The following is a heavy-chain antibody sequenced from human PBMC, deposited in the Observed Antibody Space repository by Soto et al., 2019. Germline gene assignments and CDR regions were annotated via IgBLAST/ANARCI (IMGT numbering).Heavy chain of an antibody. CDR2: INPSGGGT. CDR3: ARDYYGGNGYDRYYYYYMDX. D-gene: IGHD3-10*01. V-gene: IGHV1-46*03. CDR1: GYTFTSYH. Sequence: ASVKVSCKASGYTFTSYHMHWVRQAPGQGLEWMGIINPSGGGTNYAQKFQGRVTLTRDTSTSTVYMEVSSLRSEDTAVYYCARDYYGGNGYDRYYYYYMDXWGKGTTVTVSS. J-gene: IGHJ6*03.